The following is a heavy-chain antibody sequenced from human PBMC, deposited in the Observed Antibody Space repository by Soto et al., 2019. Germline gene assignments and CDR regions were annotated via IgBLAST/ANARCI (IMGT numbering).Heavy chain of an antibody. Sequence: QVQLVQSGAEVKKPGSSVKVSCKASGGTFSSYTISWVRQAPGQGLEWMGRIIPILGIANYAQKFQGRVTITAEKSTSTAYMELSSLRSEDTAVYYCARSRYGDYSTYFGYWGQGTLVTVSS. D-gene: IGHD4-17*01. CDR2: IIPILGIA. CDR3: ARSRYGDYSTYFGY. CDR1: GGTFSSYT. V-gene: IGHV1-69*02. J-gene: IGHJ4*02.